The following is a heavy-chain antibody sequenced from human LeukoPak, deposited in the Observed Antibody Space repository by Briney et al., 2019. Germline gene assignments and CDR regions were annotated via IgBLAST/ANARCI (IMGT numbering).Heavy chain of an antibody. D-gene: IGHD3-22*01. CDR2: IYSSGTT. V-gene: IGHV4-4*09. CDR3: ARGSRYYDYSGFGF. CDR1: GASIGGYY. Sequence: SETLSLTCTVPGASIGGYYWSWIRQAPTTRLEWFGYIYSSGTTNYNPSLKSRATISVDTSKNQFSLKLSSVTAADTAVYYCARGSRYYDYSGFGFWGQGTLVTVSS. J-gene: IGHJ4*02.